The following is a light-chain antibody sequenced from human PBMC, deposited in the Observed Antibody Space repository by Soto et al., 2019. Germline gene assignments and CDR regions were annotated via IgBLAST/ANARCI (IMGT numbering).Light chain of an antibody. V-gene: IGKV4-1*01. CDR1: QTGLHTSNY. CDR2: WAS. CDR3: PQYYTTPVT. Sequence: DIVMTQSPDSLAVSLGERATINCKSSQTGLHTSNYLAWYQQKPGQPPKLLIYWASTRESGVPDRFSGSGSGTDFTLTISSLQAEDVAVYYCPQYYTTPVTCGQGTKVEIK. J-gene: IGKJ1*01.